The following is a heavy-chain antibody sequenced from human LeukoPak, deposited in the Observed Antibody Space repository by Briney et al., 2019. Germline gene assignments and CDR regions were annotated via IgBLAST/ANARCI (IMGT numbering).Heavy chain of an antibody. J-gene: IGHJ5*02. D-gene: IGHD6-19*01. CDR1: GYTFTGYY. CDR2: INPNSGGT. Sequence: ASVKVSCKASGYTFTGYYMHLVRQAPGQGLEWMGRINPNSGGTNYAQKFQGRVTMTRDTSISTAYMELSRLRSDDTAVYYCARGYSSAWYKSTYNWFDHWGQGTLVTVSS. CDR3: ARGYSSAWYKSTYNWFDH. V-gene: IGHV1-2*06.